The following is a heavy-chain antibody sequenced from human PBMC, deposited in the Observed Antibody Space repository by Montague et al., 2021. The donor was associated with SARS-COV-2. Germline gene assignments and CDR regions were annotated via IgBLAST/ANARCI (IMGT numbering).Heavy chain of an antibody. Sequence: SETLSLTCTVSGGSVNSGSYHWNWIRQPPGKGLEWIGDIYYSGSTSYNPSLKSRVTISLDTSKNQFSLNLTSVTAADTALYFCARELEIHDFLSGSYIGDWGQGTLFTFPS. J-gene: IGHJ4*02. CDR1: GGSVNSGSYH. V-gene: IGHV4-61*01. CDR2: IYYSGST. CDR3: ARELEIHDFLSGSYIGD. D-gene: IGHD3-3*01.